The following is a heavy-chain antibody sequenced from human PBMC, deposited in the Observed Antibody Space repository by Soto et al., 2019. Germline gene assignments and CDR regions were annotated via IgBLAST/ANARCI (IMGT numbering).Heavy chain of an antibody. Sequence: QVQLVESGGGVVQPGRSLRLSCAASGFTFSSYGMHWVRQAPGKGLEWVSVICYDGSNKYYADSVKGRFTISRDNSKNTLYLQMNGLRAEDTAVYYCAREASSTSHARRGMDVWGQGTTVTVSS. J-gene: IGHJ6*02. CDR1: GFTFSSYG. CDR3: AREASSTSHARRGMDV. CDR2: ICYDGSNK. D-gene: IGHD2-2*01. V-gene: IGHV3-33*01.